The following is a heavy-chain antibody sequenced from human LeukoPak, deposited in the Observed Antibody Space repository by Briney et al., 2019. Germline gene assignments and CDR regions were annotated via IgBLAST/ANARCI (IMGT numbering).Heavy chain of an antibody. J-gene: IGHJ4*02. D-gene: IGHD6-6*01. CDR1: GYTFTGHY. CDR2: INPTGGT. CDR3: ARDLGWSSSH. V-gene: IGHV1-2*02. Sequence: GASVKVSCKASGYTFTGHYMNWGRLAPGQGLEWMGWINPTGGTTYAQKFQDRVTMTRDTSINTAYMELSGLRSDDTAVYYCARDLGWSSSHWGQGTLVTVSS.